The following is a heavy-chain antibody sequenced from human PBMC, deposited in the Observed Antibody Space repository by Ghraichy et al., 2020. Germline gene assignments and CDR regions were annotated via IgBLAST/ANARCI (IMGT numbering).Heavy chain of an antibody. D-gene: IGHD1-1*01. CDR1: GDSVSTTTAA. V-gene: IGHV6-1*01. J-gene: IGHJ4*02. Sequence: SETLSLTCAISGDSVSTTTAAWHWIRQSPSRGLEWLGRAYYRSKWNNAYALFVKSRLSINPDTSKNQISLQLNSVTPDDTAMYYCARGLERRFDYWGQGTLVTVSS. CDR3: ARGLERRFDY. CDR2: AYYRSKWNN.